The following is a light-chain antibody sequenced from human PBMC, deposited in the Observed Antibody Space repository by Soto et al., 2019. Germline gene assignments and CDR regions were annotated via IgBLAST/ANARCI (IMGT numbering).Light chain of an antibody. J-gene: IGKJ2*01. CDR3: QQYNSSPPDT. CDR2: GAS. V-gene: IGKV3-15*01. CDR1: QSVSSN. Sequence: EIVMTQSPATLSVSPGERATLSCRASQSVSSNLAWYQQKPGQAPRLLIYGASTRATGIPARFSGSGSGTEFTLTISSLQSEDFALYYCQQYNSSPPDTFGQGTKLEIK.